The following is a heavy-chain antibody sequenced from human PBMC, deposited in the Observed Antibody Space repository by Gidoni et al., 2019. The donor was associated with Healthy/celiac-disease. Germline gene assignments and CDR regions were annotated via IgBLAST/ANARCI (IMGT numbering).Heavy chain of an antibody. V-gene: IGHV2-26*01. Sequence: QVPLKESGPVLVKPTETLTLTSPVSGFSLSNARMGVSWIRQPPGKALEWLAHIFSNDEKSYSTSLKSRLTISKDTSKSQVVLTMTNMDPVDTATYYCARIRSQYGSSGWYLPFDYWGQGTLVTVSS. D-gene: IGHD6-19*01. CDR1: GFSLSNARMG. CDR3: ARIRSQYGSSGWYLPFDY. CDR2: IFSNDEK. J-gene: IGHJ4*02.